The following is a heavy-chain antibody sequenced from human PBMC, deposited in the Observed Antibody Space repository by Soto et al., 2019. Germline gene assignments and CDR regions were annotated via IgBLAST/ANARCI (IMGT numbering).Heavy chain of an antibody. CDR3: ARDGGRDVVVPAALYGMDV. D-gene: IGHD2-2*01. V-gene: IGHV6-1*01. CDR1: GDSVSSNSAA. J-gene: IGHJ6*02. Sequence: QVQLQQSGPGLVKPSQTLSLTCAISGDSVSSNSAAWNWIRQSPSRGLEWLGRTYYRSKWYNDYAVSVKSRITINPDTSKNQFSLQLNSVTPEDTAVYYCARDGGRDVVVPAALYGMDVWGQGTTVTVSS. CDR2: TYYRSKWYN.